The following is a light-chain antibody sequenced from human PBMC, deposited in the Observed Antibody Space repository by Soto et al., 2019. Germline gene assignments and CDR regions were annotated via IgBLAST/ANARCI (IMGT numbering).Light chain of an antibody. J-gene: IGKJ2*01. V-gene: IGKV4-1*01. CDR1: QSVLYSSNNKNY. Sequence: DIVMTQSPDSLAVSLGERATINCKSSQSVLYSSNNKNYLAWYQQKPGQPPKLLIYWASTRESGVPDRFSGSGSGTDFTLTISSLHAEEWAVSYCQQYYSTPRTFGQGTKLEIK. CDR3: QQYYSTPRT. CDR2: WAS.